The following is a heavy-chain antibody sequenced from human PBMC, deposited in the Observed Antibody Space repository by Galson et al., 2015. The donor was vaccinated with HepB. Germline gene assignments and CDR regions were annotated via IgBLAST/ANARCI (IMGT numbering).Heavy chain of an antibody. D-gene: IGHD6-19*01. Sequence: SVKVSCKASGGTFSSQATSWARQAPGQGLEWMGGIIPIFGTANYVQKFQGRVTITADESTSTAYMELSSLRSEDTAVYYCARDRQYSSGWYGVDYWGQGTLVTVSS. V-gene: IGHV1-69*13. J-gene: IGHJ4*02. CDR2: IIPIFGTA. CDR3: ARDRQYSSGWYGVDY. CDR1: GGTFSSQA.